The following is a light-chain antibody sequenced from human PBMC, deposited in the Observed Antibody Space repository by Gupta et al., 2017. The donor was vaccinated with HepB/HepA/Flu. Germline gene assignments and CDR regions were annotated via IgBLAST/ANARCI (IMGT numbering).Light chain of an antibody. CDR3: MLFMGGGIWV. Sequence: QTVVTHEPSFSVSPGGTVTLTCGLSSGSVSTTYFPSWYQQTPGQAPRTLIYNTNTRSSGVPDRFAGSILGNKAALTITGAQADDESDYYCMLFMGGGIWVFGGGTKLTVL. V-gene: IGLV8-61*01. J-gene: IGLJ3*02. CDR2: NTN. CDR1: SGSVSTTYF.